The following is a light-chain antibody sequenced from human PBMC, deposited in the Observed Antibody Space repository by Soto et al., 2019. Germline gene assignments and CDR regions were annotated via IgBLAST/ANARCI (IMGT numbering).Light chain of an antibody. CDR2: GAS. J-gene: IGKJ1*01. CDR3: QQYGSSRWT. CDR1: QSVSSSY. V-gene: IGKV3-20*01. Sequence: EIVLTQSPATLSLSPGERATLSCRASQSVSSSYLAWYQQNRGQAPRLLIYGASSRATGIPARFSGSGSGTDFTLTISRLEPEDFAVYYCQQYGSSRWTFGEGTKVEIK.